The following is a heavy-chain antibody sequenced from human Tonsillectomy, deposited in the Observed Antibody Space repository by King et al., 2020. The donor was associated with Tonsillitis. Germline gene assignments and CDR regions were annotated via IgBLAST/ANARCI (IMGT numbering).Heavy chain of an antibody. D-gene: IGHD3-9*01. Sequence: VQLVEAGGGVVQPGRSLRLSCAASGFTFSSYGMHWVRQAPGKGLEWVAVISYDGSNKYYVDSVKGRFTISRDNSKNTQYLQMNSLRAEDTAVYYCAKALYHLYDILTYYPFDYWGQGTLVTVSS. CDR1: GFTFSSYG. CDR2: ISYDGSNK. CDR3: AKALYHLYDILTYYPFDY. V-gene: IGHV3-30*18. J-gene: IGHJ4*02.